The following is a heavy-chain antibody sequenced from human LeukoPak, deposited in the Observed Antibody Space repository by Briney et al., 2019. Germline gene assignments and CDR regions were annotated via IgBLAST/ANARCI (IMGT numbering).Heavy chain of an antibody. J-gene: IGHJ6*02. CDR2: IGGSGGST. Sequence: GGSLRLSCAASGFTFSFYAMSWARQAPGKGLEWVSAIGGSGGSTYYADSVKGRFTISRDNSRNTLFLQMNSLRAEDTAVYYCAKHSSSYYYGMDVWGQGTTVTVSS. CDR1: GFTFSFYA. CDR3: AKHSSSYYYGMDV. V-gene: IGHV3-23*01. D-gene: IGHD6-13*01.